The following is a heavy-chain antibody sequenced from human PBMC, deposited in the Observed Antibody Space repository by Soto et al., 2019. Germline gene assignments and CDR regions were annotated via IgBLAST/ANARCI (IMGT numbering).Heavy chain of an antibody. CDR2: ISTYNGNT. CDR3: ARRLYGDYDY. J-gene: IGHJ4*02. Sequence: QAHLVQSGAEVKEPGASVKVSCKASGYSFTTSGIPWVRQAPGQGLEWMGWISTYNGNTNYAQKLPDRGTLTTDTSTSTAYMALRSLRADDTAVYYCARRLYGDYDYWGQGTLVTVSS. D-gene: IGHD4-17*01. CDR1: GYSFTTSG. V-gene: IGHV1-18*01.